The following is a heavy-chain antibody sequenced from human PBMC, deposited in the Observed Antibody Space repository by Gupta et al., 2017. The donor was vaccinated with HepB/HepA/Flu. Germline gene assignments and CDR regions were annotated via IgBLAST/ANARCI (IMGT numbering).Heavy chain of an antibody. Sequence: QVQLQESGPGLVKPSETLSLTCTVSRGSISNFYWNWIRQPPGKGLEWIGNIFYSGSSNYNPSLKSRITISVDTSKNQFSLKLNSVTAADTAVYYCASSIPTATFHYYAMDVWGQGTTVTVSS. D-gene: IGHD2-2*01. J-gene: IGHJ6*02. CDR3: ASSIPTATFHYYAMDV. CDR2: IFYSGSS. V-gene: IGHV4-59*01. CDR1: RGSISNFY.